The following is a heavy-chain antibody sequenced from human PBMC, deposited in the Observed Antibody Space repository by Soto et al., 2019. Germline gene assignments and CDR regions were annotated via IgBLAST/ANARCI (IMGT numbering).Heavy chain of an antibody. D-gene: IGHD3-10*01. Sequence: EVQLVESGGGLVKPGGSLRLSCAASGFSFSSYSMNWVRQAPGKGLEWVSSISSSSSYIYYADSVKGRFTISRDNAKNSLYLQMNTLRAEDTAVYYCARDNDYYGSGSSVDWGQGTLVTVSS. CDR3: ARDNDYYGSGSSVD. V-gene: IGHV3-21*01. CDR1: GFSFSSYS. J-gene: IGHJ4*02. CDR2: ISSSSSYI.